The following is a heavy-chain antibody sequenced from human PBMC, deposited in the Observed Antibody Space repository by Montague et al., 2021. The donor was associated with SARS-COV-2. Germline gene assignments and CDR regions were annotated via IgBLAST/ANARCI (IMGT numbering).Heavy chain of an antibody. J-gene: IGHJ6*02. CDR2: IFPGGST. CDR1: GGSINDFY. D-gene: IGHD6-19*01. V-gene: IGHV4-4*07. CDR3: ARDHQVAGTAMDV. Sequence: SETLSLTCTVSGGSINDFYWSWIRQRAGKGLEWIGRIFPGGSTNYVPSVKGRVTMSVDTSKNHFSLKMTSVTAADTAVYYCARDHQVAGTAMDVWGQGTTGTVSS.